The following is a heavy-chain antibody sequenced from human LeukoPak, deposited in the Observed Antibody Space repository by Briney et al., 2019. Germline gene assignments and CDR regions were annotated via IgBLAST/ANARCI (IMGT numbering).Heavy chain of an antibody. CDR3: ATLYYYDSSGYYYALGYFQH. J-gene: IGHJ1*01. Sequence: ASVKVSCEVSGYTLTELSMHWVRQAPGKGLEWMGGFDPEDGETIYAQKFQGRVTMTEDTSTDTAYMELSSLRSEDTAVYYCATLYYYDSSGYYYALGYFQHWGQGTLVTVSS. D-gene: IGHD3-22*01. CDR2: FDPEDGET. V-gene: IGHV1-24*01. CDR1: GYTLTELS.